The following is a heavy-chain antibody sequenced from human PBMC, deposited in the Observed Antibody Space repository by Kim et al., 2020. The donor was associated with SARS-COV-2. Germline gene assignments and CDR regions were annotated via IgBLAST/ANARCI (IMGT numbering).Heavy chain of an antibody. V-gene: IGHV4-34*01. CDR1: GGSFSGYY. J-gene: IGHJ5*02. CDR3: ARGVSSWYGAFGFDP. D-gene: IGHD6-13*01. CDR2: INHSGST. Sequence: SETLSLTCAVYGGSFSGYYWSWIRQPPGKGLEWIGEINHSGSTNYNPSLKSRVTISVDTSKNQFSLKLSSVTAADTAVYYCARGVSSWYGAFGFDPWGQGTLVTVSS.